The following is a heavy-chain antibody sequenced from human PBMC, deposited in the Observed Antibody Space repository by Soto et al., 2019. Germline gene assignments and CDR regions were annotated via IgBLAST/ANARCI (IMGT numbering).Heavy chain of an antibody. V-gene: IGHV3-7*01. CDR3: ARDIYCSSPSCYLGRGGRFDY. CDR2: IKQDGSEK. D-gene: IGHD2-2*01. J-gene: IGHJ4*02. Sequence: EVHLVESGGGLVQPGGSLRLSCAASRFTFSSYWMSWVRQAPGKGLEWVANIKQDGSEKYFVDSVKGRFTISRDNAQNSLYLKMKSLRGEDRAVYYCARDIYCSSPSCYLGRGGRFDYWGQGPLVPVSS. CDR1: RFTFSSYW.